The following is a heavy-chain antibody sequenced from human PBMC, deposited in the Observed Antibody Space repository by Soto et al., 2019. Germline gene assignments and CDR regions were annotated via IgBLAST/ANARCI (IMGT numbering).Heavy chain of an antibody. CDR3: ARDSPVSGTLFDY. Sequence: QAQLVQSGAEVKKPGASVRVSCKASGYSFTGNYLHWVRQAPGQGLEGMGWINPNSGGTRYVEKFEGRVTMTRDTSISTADMELSSLKSDDTAVYYCARDSPVSGTLFDYWGQGTLVTVSS. D-gene: IGHD6-13*01. V-gene: IGHV1-2*02. J-gene: IGHJ4*02. CDR2: INPNSGGT. CDR1: GYSFTGNY.